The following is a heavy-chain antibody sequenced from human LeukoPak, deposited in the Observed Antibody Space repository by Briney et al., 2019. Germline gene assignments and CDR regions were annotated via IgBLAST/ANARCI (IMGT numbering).Heavy chain of an antibody. CDR3: ARVGEKAFHLWPEIDY. CDR1: GFTVSTNS. V-gene: IGHV3-66*01. J-gene: IGHJ4*02. CDR2: IYSDNT. D-gene: IGHD5-24*01. Sequence: PGGSLRLSCTVSGFTVSTNSMSWVRQAPGKGLEWVSFIYSDNTHDSDSVKGRFTISRDNSKNTLYLQMNSLRAEDTAVYYCARVGEKAFHLWPEIDYWGQGTLVTVSS.